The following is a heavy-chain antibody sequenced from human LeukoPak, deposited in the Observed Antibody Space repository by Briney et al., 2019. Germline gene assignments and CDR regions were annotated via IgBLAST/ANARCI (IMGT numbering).Heavy chain of an antibody. D-gene: IGHD4-23*01. CDR1: GGSIRSSSDY. J-gene: IGHJ3*02. CDR3: ARHKNYGGRDAFDI. Sequence: NPSETLSLTCTVSGGSIRSSSDYWGWIRQPPGKGLEWIGSIFYGGSTSYNPSLKSRVTISVDTSKNQFSLEVRSATAADTAVYFCARHKNYGGRDAFDIWGQGTMVTVSS. V-gene: IGHV4-39*01. CDR2: IFYGGST.